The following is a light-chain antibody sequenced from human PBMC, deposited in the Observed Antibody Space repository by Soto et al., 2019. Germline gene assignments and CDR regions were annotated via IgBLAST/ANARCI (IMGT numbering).Light chain of an antibody. CDR2: EVV. CDR3: MSYAGSNTYV. J-gene: IGLJ1*01. Sequence: QSALTQPPSASRSPGQSVTISCTGTKNDIGVYDFVSWYQHHPGKAPRLISYEVVQRPSGVPDRFSCSKFGNTASLTVSGLQAADEVDYFCMSYAGSNTYVFGSGTKLTVL. V-gene: IGLV2-8*01. CDR1: KNDIGVYDF.